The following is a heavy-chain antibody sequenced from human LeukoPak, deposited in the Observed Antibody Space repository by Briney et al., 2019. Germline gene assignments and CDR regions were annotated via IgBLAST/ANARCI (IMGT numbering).Heavy chain of an antibody. CDR3: AKGTSNNCYSAMDV. J-gene: IGHJ6*02. CDR2: ISDSGGST. D-gene: IGHD2/OR15-2a*01. CDR1: GFIFSNYA. V-gene: IGHV3-23*01. Sequence: GGSLRLSCAASGFIFSNYAMTWVRQAPGKGLEWVSVISDSGGSTYYAGSVKGRFTISRDNSENTLYLQMNSLRAEDTAVYYCAKGTSNNCYSAMDVWGQGTTVTVS.